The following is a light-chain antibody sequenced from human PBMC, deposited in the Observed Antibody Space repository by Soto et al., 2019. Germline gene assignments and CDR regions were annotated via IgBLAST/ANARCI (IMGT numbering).Light chain of an antibody. CDR3: QQRSNWPPFT. J-gene: IGKJ3*01. V-gene: IGKV3-11*01. Sequence: EIVLTQSPATLSLSPGERATLSCRASQSVSSYLAWYQQKPGQAPRLLIYDASNRATGIPARFSGSESGTDFTLTISSLAPEDFAVYYCQQRSNWPPFTFGPGTKVEIK. CDR1: QSVSSY. CDR2: DAS.